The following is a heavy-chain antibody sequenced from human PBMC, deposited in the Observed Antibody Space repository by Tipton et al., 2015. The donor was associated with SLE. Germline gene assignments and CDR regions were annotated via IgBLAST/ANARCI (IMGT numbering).Heavy chain of an antibody. V-gene: IGHV3-7*01. CDR2: IKQDGSEK. CDR1: GFTFSSHW. CDR3: VRESGWLPDY. Sequence: SLRLSCAASGFTFSSHWMTWVRQAPGKGLEWVANIKQDGSEKYYVDSVKGRSTISRDNAKNSLYLQMNSLGAEDTAVYYCVRESGWLPDYWGQGTLVTVSS. D-gene: IGHD5-12*01. J-gene: IGHJ4*02.